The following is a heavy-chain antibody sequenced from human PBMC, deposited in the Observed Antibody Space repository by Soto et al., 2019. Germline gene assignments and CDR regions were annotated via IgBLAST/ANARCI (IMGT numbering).Heavy chain of an antibody. V-gene: IGHV3-15*07. Sequence: PGGSLRLSCAASGFGFHYAWMNWVRQAPGKGLEWVGRIKSKTGGGTTDYVAPVKGRFTISRDDSRNTLYLQMNSLKTEYTAVYYCSTVGYSGYEGAFDIWGQGTMVTVS. J-gene: IGHJ3*02. CDR3: STVGYSGYEGAFDI. CDR1: GFGFHYAW. D-gene: IGHD5-12*01. CDR2: IKSKTGGGTT.